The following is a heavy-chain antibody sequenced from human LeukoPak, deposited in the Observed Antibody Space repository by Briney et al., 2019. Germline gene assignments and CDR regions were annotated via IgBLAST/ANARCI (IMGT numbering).Heavy chain of an antibody. V-gene: IGHV4-34*01. CDR2: INHSGGT. D-gene: IGHD6-6*01. Sequence: PSQTLSLTCAVYGGSLSGYYWSWIRPPPGKWLEWNGAINHSGGTNNNPTRKSRVTISVDTSKNQFSPKLSSVTAADTAVYYCARHKDPASYYYYYGMDVWGQGSTVTVSS. J-gene: IGHJ6*02. CDR1: GGSLSGYY. CDR3: ARHKDPASYYYYYGMDV.